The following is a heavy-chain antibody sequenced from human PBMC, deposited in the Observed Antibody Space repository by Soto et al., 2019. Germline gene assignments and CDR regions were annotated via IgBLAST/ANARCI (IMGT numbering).Heavy chain of an antibody. CDR2: IKSKTDGGTT. V-gene: IGHV3-15*07. CDR1: GFTFSNAW. CDR3: TTLMMVATIGYYGMDV. J-gene: IGHJ6*02. D-gene: IGHD5-12*01. Sequence: GGSLRLSCAASGFTFSNAWMNWVRQAPGKGLEWVGRIKSKTDGGTTDYAAPVKGRFTISRDDSKNTRYLQMNSLKTEDTAVYYCTTLMMVATIGYYGMDVWGQGTTVTVSS.